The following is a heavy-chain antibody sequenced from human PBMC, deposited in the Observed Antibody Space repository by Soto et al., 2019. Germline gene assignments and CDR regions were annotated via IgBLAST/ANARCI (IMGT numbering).Heavy chain of an antibody. CDR2: IYWDNDK. CDR3: VHSRCGGDCFLSYSSHYYYGMDV. Sequence: SGPTLVNPTQTLTLTCTFSGFSLSTGGVGVGWIRQPPGKALEWLALIYWDNDKRYSPSLKSRLTVTKDTSKNQVVLTMTNMDPVDTATYYCVHSRCGGDCFLSYSSHYYYGMDVWGQGTTVPVSS. V-gene: IGHV2-5*02. D-gene: IGHD2-21*02. CDR1: GFSLSTGGVG. J-gene: IGHJ6*02.